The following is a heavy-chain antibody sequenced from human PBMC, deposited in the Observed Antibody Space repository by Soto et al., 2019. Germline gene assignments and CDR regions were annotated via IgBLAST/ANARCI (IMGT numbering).Heavy chain of an antibody. Sequence: ASVKVSCKVSGYTLTELSMHWVRQAPGKGLEWMGGFDPEDGETIYAQKFQGRVTMTEDTSTDTAYMELSSLRSEDTDVYYCATGLIAAAGTPENYFDYWGQGTLVTVSS. J-gene: IGHJ4*02. CDR2: FDPEDGET. V-gene: IGHV1-24*01. CDR1: GYTLTELS. CDR3: ATGLIAAAGTPENYFDY. D-gene: IGHD6-13*01.